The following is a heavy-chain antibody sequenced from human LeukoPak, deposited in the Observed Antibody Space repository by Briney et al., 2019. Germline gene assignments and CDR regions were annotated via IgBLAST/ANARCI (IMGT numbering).Heavy chain of an antibody. V-gene: IGHV4-31*03. D-gene: IGHD3-22*01. CDR3: ARFHTSGYYRHFDF. CDR1: GGSISTGGYY. J-gene: IGHJ4*02. CDR2: IYYSGST. Sequence: SETLSLACTVSGGSISTGGYYWSWIRQHPGKGLEWIAYIYYSGSTYYNPSLKSRVTISVDTSKNQFSLKLSSVTAADTAVYYCARFHTSGYYRHFDFWGQGTLVTVSS.